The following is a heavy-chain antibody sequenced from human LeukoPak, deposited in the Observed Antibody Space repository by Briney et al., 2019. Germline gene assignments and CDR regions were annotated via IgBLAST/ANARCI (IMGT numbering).Heavy chain of an antibody. D-gene: IGHD2-2*01. V-gene: IGHV3-48*01. J-gene: IGHJ4*02. CDR2: ISSSSSTI. CDR3: ARRYCSSTSCYPDY. Sequence: GGSLRLSCAPSGFTFSSYSMNWVRQAPGKGLEWVSYISSSSSTIYYADSVKGRFTISRDNAKNSLYLQMNSLRAEDTAVYYCARRYCSSTSCYPDYWGQGTLVTVSS. CDR1: GFTFSSYS.